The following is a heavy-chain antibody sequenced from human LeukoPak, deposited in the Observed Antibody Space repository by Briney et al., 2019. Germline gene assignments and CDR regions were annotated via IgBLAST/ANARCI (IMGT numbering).Heavy chain of an antibody. D-gene: IGHD2/OR15-2a*01. CDR2: VSSYNAKT. Sequence: ASVKVSCKASGYTFTSYYVHWVRQAPGQGLEWMGWVSSYNAKTNYAQSLQDRVTMTTDTSTSTVYMELRRLRSDDTALYYCARGDTFLPTHYFDPWGQGTLVTVSS. CDR1: GYTFTSYY. CDR3: ARGDTFLPTHYFDP. V-gene: IGHV1-18*04. J-gene: IGHJ5*02.